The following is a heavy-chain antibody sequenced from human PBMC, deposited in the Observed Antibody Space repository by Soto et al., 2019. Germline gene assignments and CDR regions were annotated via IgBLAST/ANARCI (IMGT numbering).Heavy chain of an antibody. Sequence: ASVKVSCKASGYTFTGYYMHWVRQAPGQGLEWMGWINPNSGGTNYAQKFQGRVTMTRDTSISTAYMELSRLRSDDTAVYYCARDRDTRWLQSGYYFDYWGQGTLVTVSS. CDR2: INPNSGGT. D-gene: IGHD5-12*01. J-gene: IGHJ4*02. CDR3: ARDRDTRWLQSGYYFDY. V-gene: IGHV1-2*02. CDR1: GYTFTGYY.